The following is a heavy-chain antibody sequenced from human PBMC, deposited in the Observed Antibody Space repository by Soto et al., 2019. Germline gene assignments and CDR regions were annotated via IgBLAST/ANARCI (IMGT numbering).Heavy chain of an antibody. V-gene: IGHV1-69*13. CDR3: ARALPHYYDSSGYLDY. J-gene: IGHJ4*02. Sequence: ASVKVSCKASGGTSSSYAISWVRQAPGQGLEWMGGIIPIFGTANYAQKFQGRVTITADESTSTAYMELSSLRSEDTAVYYCARALPHYYDSSGYLDYWGQGTLVTVSS. D-gene: IGHD3-22*01. CDR1: GGTSSSYA. CDR2: IIPIFGTA.